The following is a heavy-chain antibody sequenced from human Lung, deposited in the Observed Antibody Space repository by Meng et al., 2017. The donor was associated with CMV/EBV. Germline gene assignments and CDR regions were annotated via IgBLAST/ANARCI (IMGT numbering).Heavy chain of an antibody. D-gene: IGHD2-8*01. J-gene: IGHJ4*02. V-gene: IGHV5-51*01. CDR3: AIVWRFGNGGYFDY. CDR1: GYSFTNCW. Sequence: GESLKISCKYSGYSFTNCWICWVRQMPGKGLEWMGIINPGDSDTQYRSSFQGRVTISADKSINTAYLQWGSLNASDTAMYYCAIVWRFGNGGYFDYWGQGXLVTVSS. CDR2: INPGDSDT.